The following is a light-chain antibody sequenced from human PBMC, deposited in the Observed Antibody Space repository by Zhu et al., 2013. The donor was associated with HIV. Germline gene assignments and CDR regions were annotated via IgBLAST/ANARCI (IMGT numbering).Light chain of an antibody. Sequence: EIVLTQSPGTLSLSPGERATLSCRASQSVSSSYLAWYQQKPGQAPRLLIYAASSRAAGIPDRFSGSGSGTEFTLTINRLEPEDFALYFCQQYGRSPFTFGPGTKVDIK. J-gene: IGKJ3*01. CDR3: QQYGRSPFT. CDR2: AAS. CDR1: QSVSSSY. V-gene: IGKV3-20*01.